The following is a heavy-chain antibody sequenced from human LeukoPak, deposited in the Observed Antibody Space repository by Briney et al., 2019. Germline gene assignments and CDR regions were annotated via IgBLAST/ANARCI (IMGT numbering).Heavy chain of an antibody. CDR2: IYHSGST. D-gene: IGHD6-13*01. Sequence: SETLSLTCTVSGGSISSGGYYWSWIRQPPGKGLEWIGYIYHSGSTYYNPSLKSRVTISVDRSKNQFSLKLSSVTAADTAVYYCARDGIAAAKGGFDYWGQGTLVTVSS. CDR1: GGSISSGGYY. V-gene: IGHV4-30-2*01. J-gene: IGHJ4*02. CDR3: ARDGIAAAKGGFDY.